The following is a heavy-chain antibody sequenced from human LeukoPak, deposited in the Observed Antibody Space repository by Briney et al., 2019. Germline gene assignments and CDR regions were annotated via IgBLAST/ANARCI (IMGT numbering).Heavy chain of an antibody. J-gene: IGHJ3*02. CDR3: AREMGETYCGGDCFDAFDI. Sequence: GSSVTVSCTASGGTFSSYAISWVRQAPGQGLEWMGGIIPIFGTANYAQKFQGRVTITADESTSTAYMELSSLRSEDTAVYYCAREMGETYCGGDCFDAFDIWGQGTMVTVSS. CDR2: IIPIFGTA. D-gene: IGHD2-21*02. CDR1: GGTFSSYA. V-gene: IGHV1-69*01.